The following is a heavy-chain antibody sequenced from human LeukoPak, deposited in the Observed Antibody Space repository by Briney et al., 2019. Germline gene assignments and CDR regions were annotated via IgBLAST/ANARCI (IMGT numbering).Heavy chain of an antibody. CDR2: IIPIFGTA. CDR1: GGTFSSYA. J-gene: IGHJ1*01. CDR3: AREIRGGGTVVVAATRYFQH. Sequence: SVKVSCKASGGTFSSYAISWVRQAPGQGLEWMGGIIPIFGTANYAQKFQGRVTITADESTSTAYMELSSLRSEDTAVYYCAREIRGGGTVVVAATRYFQHWGQGTLVTVSS. V-gene: IGHV1-69*01. D-gene: IGHD2-15*01.